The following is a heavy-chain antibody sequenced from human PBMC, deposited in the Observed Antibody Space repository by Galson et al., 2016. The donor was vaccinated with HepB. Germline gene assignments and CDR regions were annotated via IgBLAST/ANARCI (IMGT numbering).Heavy chain of an antibody. V-gene: IGHV3-73*01. Sequence: SLRLSCAGSGFNLSGSAMHWIRQTFGTGLEWLGRIRSKNSRYATAYAASMKGRFVISRDDSKNMASLQLNSLETEDTAVYYCTASIKDYNYFWFDSWGRGTRVTVSS. J-gene: IGHJ5*01. D-gene: IGHD5-24*01. CDR1: GFNLSGSA. CDR3: TASIKDYNYFWFDS. CDR2: IRSKNSRYAT.